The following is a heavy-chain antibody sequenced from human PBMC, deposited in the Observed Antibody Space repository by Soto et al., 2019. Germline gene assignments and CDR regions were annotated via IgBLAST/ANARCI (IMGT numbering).Heavy chain of an antibody. CDR1: GDSISSHS. J-gene: IGHJ6*02. Sequence: SETLSLTCTVSGDSISSHSWSWIRRAPGKGLEWIGYVYNSGSTNYNPSLKSRVTMSVDTSKNQFSLKLSSVTAADTAVYYCARDRIVVVVAATPVYFYHGMDVWGQGTTVTVSS. D-gene: IGHD2-15*01. CDR3: ARDRIVVVVAATPVYFYHGMDV. V-gene: IGHV4-59*11. CDR2: VYNSGST.